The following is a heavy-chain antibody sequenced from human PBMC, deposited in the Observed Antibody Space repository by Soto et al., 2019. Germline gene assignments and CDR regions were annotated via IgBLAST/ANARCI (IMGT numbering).Heavy chain of an antibody. V-gene: IGHV1-69*01. CDR2: IIPISGTA. J-gene: IGHJ6*02. CDR3: ARSQGSSTSLEIYYYYYYGMDV. CDR1: GGTFSNYA. D-gene: IGHD2-2*01. Sequence: QVQLVQSGAEVQKPGSSVKVSCKASGGTFSNYAISWVRQAPGQGLEWMGGIIPISGTANYAQKFQGRVTITAGDSTSTAYMELSSLRSEDTAVYYCARSQGSSTSLEIYYYYYYGMDVWGQGTTVTVSS.